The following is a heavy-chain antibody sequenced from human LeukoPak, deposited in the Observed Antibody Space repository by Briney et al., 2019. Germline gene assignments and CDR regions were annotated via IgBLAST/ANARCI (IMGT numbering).Heavy chain of an antibody. D-gene: IGHD3-22*01. V-gene: IGHV4-38-2*02. CDR1: GYSISSGYY. CDR2: IYHSGST. J-gene: IGHJ4*02. Sequence: LETLSLTCTVSGYSISSGYYWGWIRQPPGKGLEWIGSIYHSGSTYYNPSLKSRVTISVDTSKNQFSLKLSSVTAADTAVYYCQGSYDAHFDYWGQGTLVTVSS. CDR3: QGSYDAHFDY.